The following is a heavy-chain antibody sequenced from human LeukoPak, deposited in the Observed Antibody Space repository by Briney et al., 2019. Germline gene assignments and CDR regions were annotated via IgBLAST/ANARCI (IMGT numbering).Heavy chain of an antibody. J-gene: IGHJ4*02. Sequence: GASVKVSCKASGYTFTSYDINWVRQAPGQGLEWMGWMSPNSGNTGYAQKFQGRVTITRNTSISTAYMELSSLRSEDTAVYYCARGRAAAGSKGYYFDYWGQGTLVTVSS. V-gene: IGHV1-8*03. CDR3: ARGRAAAGSKGYYFDY. CDR2: MSPNSGNT. CDR1: GYTFTSYD. D-gene: IGHD6-13*01.